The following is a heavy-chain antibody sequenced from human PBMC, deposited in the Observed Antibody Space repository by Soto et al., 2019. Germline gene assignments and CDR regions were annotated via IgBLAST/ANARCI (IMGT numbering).Heavy chain of an antibody. V-gene: IGHV3-49*03. D-gene: IGHD2-2*01. CDR1: GFTFGDYA. CDR2: IRSKAYGGTT. J-gene: IGHJ4*02. CDR3: TRVGSVVVPAAHPYYFDY. Sequence: GGSLRLSCTASGFTFGDYAMSWFRQAPGKGLEWVGFIRSKAYGGTTEYAASVKGRFTISRDDSKSIAYLQMNSLKTEDTAVYYCTRVGSVVVPAAHPYYFDYWGQGTLVTVSS.